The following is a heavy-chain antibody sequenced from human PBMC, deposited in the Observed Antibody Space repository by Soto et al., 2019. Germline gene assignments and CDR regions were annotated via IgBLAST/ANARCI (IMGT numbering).Heavy chain of an antibody. CDR2: ISSSSSYI. CDR1: GFTFSSYS. V-gene: IGHV3-21*01. J-gene: IGHJ3*02. CDR3: ARVGGGSYWDAFDI. D-gene: IGHD1-26*01. Sequence: VGSLRLSCAASGFTFSSYSMNWVRQAPGKGLEWVSSISSSSSYIYYADSVKGRFTISRDNAKNSLYLQMNSLRAEDTAVYYCARVGGGSYWDAFDIWGQGTIVTVSS.